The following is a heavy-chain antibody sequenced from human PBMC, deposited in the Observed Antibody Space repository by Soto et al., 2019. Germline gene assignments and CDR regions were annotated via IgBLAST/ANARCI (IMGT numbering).Heavy chain of an antibody. D-gene: IGHD2-2*01. J-gene: IGHJ4*02. CDR2: INSTGTIK. CDR3: ARMSSSISPGC. V-gene: IGHV3-48*01. Sequence: PGGSLRLSCAASGFTFSTYSMNWVRQAPGKGLEWVAYINSTGTIKYYAGYVKGRFTISRDNAKNSLYLQMNSLRAEDTAVYYCARMSSSISPGCWGQGTLVTVSS. CDR1: GFTFSTYS.